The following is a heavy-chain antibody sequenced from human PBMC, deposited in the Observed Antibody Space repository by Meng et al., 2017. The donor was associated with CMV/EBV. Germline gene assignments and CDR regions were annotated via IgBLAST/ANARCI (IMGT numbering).Heavy chain of an antibody. Sequence: GTFSSYAVSWVRQRPGQGLGWMGRIIPIFGTANYAQKFQGRGTITTGESTSTAYMELSSLRSKDTAVYYCARDSGGYGDYSPYYFDYWGQGTLVTVSS. CDR1: GTFSSYA. V-gene: IGHV1-69*05. J-gene: IGHJ4*02. CDR2: IIPIFGTA. D-gene: IGHD4-17*01. CDR3: ARDSGGYGDYSPYYFDY.